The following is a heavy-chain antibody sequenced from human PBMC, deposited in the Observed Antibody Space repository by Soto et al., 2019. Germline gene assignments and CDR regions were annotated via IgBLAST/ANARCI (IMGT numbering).Heavy chain of an antibody. CDR1: GGTFSSYA. CDR3: ARSAGWIPSQPYYDDYYGMDV. CDR2: IIPIFGTA. V-gene: IGHV1-69*01. D-gene: IGHD5-18*01. J-gene: IGHJ6*02. Sequence: QVQLVQSGAEVKKPGSSVKVSCKASGGTFSSYAISWVRQAPGPGLEWMGGIIPIFGTANYAQKFQGRVTITADESTSTAYMELSSLRSEDTAVYYCARSAGWIPSQPYYDDYYGMDVWGQGTTVTVSS.